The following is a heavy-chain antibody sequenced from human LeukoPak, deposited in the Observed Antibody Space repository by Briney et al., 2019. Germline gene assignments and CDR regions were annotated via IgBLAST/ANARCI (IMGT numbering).Heavy chain of an antibody. J-gene: IGHJ4*02. V-gene: IGHV3-66*01. CDR1: GFIVSINY. CDR3: VTTTWDTVMIHTPPFDH. CDR2: IYTDGRT. Sequence: GGSLRLSCSVSGFIVSINYMSWVRQAPGKGLEYVSVIYTDGRTYYADSVKGRSIISRDNSRNTLYLQMNSLRAEDTAVYYCVTTTWDTVMIHTPPFDHWGQGTLVTVSS. D-gene: IGHD3-16*01.